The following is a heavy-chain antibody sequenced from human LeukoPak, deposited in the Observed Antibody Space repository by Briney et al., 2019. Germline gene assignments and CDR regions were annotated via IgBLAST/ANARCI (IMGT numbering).Heavy chain of an antibody. J-gene: IGHJ4*02. CDR1: GFTFSSYA. Sequence: PGRFLRLSCAASGFTFSSYAMHWVRQAPGKGLEWVAVISYDGSNKYYADSVKGRFTISRDNSKNTLYLQMNSLRAEDTAVYYCARDTGTYWGQGTLVTVSS. V-gene: IGHV3-30-3*01. D-gene: IGHD1-1*01. CDR2: ISYDGSNK. CDR3: ARDTGTY.